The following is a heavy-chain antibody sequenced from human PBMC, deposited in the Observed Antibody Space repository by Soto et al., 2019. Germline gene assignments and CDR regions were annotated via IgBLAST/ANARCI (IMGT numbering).Heavy chain of an antibody. Sequence: GASVKVSCKASGYSFTTHDMHWVRQAPGQSLEWMGWISAGSGNTKYSQKFQGRVTFTRDTSASTAYLELSSLRSEDTAVYYCARVISGWSSFDYWGQGILVTVSS. CDR3: ARVISGWSSFDY. CDR2: ISAGSGNT. CDR1: GYSFTTHD. D-gene: IGHD6-19*01. J-gene: IGHJ4*02. V-gene: IGHV1-3*01.